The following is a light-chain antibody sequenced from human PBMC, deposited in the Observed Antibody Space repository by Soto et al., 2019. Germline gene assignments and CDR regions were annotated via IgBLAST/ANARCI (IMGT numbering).Light chain of an antibody. V-gene: IGLV3-21*04. Sequence: SYDLTQPPSVSVAPGKTARISCERNNIGTKSVHWYQQKPGQAPVLVIYYDSARPSGIPERFSGSNAGNTATPTISTVEAGDEADYYCQVWDRSSDHRVVFGGGTKLTVL. J-gene: IGLJ2*01. CDR2: YDS. CDR3: QVWDRSSDHRVV. CDR1: NIGTKS.